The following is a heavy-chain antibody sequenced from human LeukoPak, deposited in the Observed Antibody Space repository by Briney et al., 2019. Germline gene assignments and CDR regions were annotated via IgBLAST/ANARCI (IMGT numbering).Heavy chain of an antibody. CDR1: GGNYNSYN. CDR2: INPSGGST. J-gene: IGHJ4*02. D-gene: IGHD2-8*01. Sequence: GASVKVSCKASGGNYNSYNFHWVRHAPGQGLEWMGVINPSGGSTTYAQKFQGTLTMTRDTSTRLVYMELSSLTSEDTAVYDCASQWGREPYFDDWGQGTLVTVSP. CDR3: ASQWGREPYFDD. V-gene: IGHV1-46*02.